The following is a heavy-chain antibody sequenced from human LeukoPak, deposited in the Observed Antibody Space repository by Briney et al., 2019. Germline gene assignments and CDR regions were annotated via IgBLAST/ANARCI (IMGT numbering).Heavy chain of an antibody. CDR3: ARPSIGSGKFDY. CDR2: IYYSGST. CDR1: GGSISSYY. Sequence: PSETLSLTCTVSGGSISSYYWSWIRQPPGKGLEWIGYIYYSGSTNYNPSLKSRVPISVDTSKNQFSLKLSSVTAADTAVYYCARPSIGSGKFDYWGQGTLVTVSS. V-gene: IGHV4-59*01. D-gene: IGHD6-19*01. J-gene: IGHJ4*02.